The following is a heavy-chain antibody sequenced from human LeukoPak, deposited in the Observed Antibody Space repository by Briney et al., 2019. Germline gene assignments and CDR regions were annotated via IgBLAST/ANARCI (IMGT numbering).Heavy chain of an antibody. J-gene: IGHJ5*02. V-gene: IGHV3-48*03. D-gene: IGHD3-10*01. CDR1: GFTFSSYE. CDR2: ISSSGSTI. CDR3: AREKIYYYGSGSSSMFDP. Sequence: PGGSLRLSCAASGFTFSSYEMNWVRQAPGKGLEWVSYISSSGSTIYYADSVKGRFTISRDNAKNSLYLQMNSLRAEDTAVYYCAREKIYYYGSGSSSMFDPWGLGTLVTVSS.